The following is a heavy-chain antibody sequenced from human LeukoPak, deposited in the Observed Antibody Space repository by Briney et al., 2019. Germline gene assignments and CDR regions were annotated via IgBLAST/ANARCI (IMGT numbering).Heavy chain of an antibody. CDR1: GFTFSSYA. CDR3: AKDLHIVVVVAVPTY. D-gene: IGHD2-15*01. J-gene: IGHJ4*02. CDR2: ISGSGGST. Sequence: GGSLRLSCAASGFTFSSYAMSWVRQAPAKGLEWVSAISGSGGSTYYADSVKGRFTISRDNSKNTLYLQMNSLRAEDTAVYYCAKDLHIVVVVAVPTYWGQGTLVTVSS. V-gene: IGHV3-23*01.